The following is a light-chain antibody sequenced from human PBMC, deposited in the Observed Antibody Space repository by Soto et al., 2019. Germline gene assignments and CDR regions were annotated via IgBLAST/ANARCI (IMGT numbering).Light chain of an antibody. V-gene: IGKV3-15*01. CDR1: QSVRGD. CDR3: QQYNNWPTT. CDR2: GAS. Sequence: DIVMTQSPATLSVSPGERATLSCRASQSVRGDIAWYQQRRGQAPRLLIYGASTRATGIPARFSGSGSGTESPLTISRLQSEDFAVYSCQQYNNWPTTFGQGTKVEI. J-gene: IGKJ1*01.